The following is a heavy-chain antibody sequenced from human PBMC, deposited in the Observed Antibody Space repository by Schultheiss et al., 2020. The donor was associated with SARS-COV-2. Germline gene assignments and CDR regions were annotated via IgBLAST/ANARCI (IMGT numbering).Heavy chain of an antibody. CDR2: IYYSGST. CDR3: ARVSSSWYRRFDP. J-gene: IGHJ5*02. D-gene: IGHD6-13*01. CDR1: GYSISSGYY. Sequence: SETLSLTCTVSGYSISSGYYWGWIRQPPGKGLEWIGYIYYSGSTYYNPSLKSRVTISVDTSKNQFSLKLSSVTAADTAVYYCARVSSSWYRRFDPWGQGTLVTVSS. V-gene: IGHV4-38-2*02.